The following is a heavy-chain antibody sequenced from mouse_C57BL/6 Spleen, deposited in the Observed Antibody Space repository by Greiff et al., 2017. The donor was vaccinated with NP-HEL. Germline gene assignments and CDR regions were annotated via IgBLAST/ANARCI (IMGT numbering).Heavy chain of an antibody. Sequence: EVQLQQSGPELVKPGASVKMSCKASGYTFTDYNMHWVKQSHGKSLEWIGYINPNNGGTSYNQKFKGKATLTVNKSSGTAYMELRSLTSEDSAVYYCALANWDGFAYWGQGTLVTVSA. CDR2: INPNNGGT. CDR3: ALANWDGFAY. CDR1: GYTFTDYN. V-gene: IGHV1-22*01. D-gene: IGHD4-1*01. J-gene: IGHJ3*01.